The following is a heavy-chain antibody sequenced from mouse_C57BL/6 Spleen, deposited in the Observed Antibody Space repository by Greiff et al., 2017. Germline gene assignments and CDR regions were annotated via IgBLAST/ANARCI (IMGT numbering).Heavy chain of an antibody. D-gene: IGHD1-1*01. CDR1: GYTFTSYW. CDR2: INPSNGGT. CDR3: ARWWMGYYGSSYGAMDY. Sequence: QVQLQQPGTELVKPGASVKLSCKASGYTFTSYWMHWVKQRPGQGLEWIGNINPSNGGTNYNEKFKSKATLTVDKSSSTAYMQLSSLTSEDSAVYYCARWWMGYYGSSYGAMDYWGQGTSVTVSS. J-gene: IGHJ4*01. V-gene: IGHV1-53*01.